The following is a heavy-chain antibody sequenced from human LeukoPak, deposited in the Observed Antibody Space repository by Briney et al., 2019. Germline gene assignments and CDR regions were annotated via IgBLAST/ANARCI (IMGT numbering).Heavy chain of an antibody. CDR1: GCTFTSYA. D-gene: IGHD3-22*01. Sequence: ASVKASCKASGCTFTSYAMNWVRQAPGQGLEWMGWINTNTGNPTYAQGFTGRFVFSLDTSVSTAYLQISSLKAEDTAVYYCARVPTYYYDSSGYYSEWIFDYWGQGTLVTVSS. CDR3: ARVPTYYYDSSGYYSEWIFDY. V-gene: IGHV7-4-1*02. CDR2: INTNTGNP. J-gene: IGHJ4*02.